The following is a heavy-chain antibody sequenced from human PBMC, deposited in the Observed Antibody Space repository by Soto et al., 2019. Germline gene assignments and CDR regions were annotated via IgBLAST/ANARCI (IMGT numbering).Heavy chain of an antibody. CDR2: ISAYNGNT. CDR3: ARDRTEESPSSWGWFHP. V-gene: IGHV1-18*01. J-gene: IGHJ5*02. D-gene: IGHD2-15*01. CDR1: GYTFTSYG. Sequence: GASVKVSCKASGYTFTSYGINWVRQAPGQGLEWMGWISAYNGNTNYAQKLQGRVTMTTDTSTSTTYMDLRSLRSDDTAVYYCARDRTEESPSSWGWFHPWGQGTLVTAPQ.